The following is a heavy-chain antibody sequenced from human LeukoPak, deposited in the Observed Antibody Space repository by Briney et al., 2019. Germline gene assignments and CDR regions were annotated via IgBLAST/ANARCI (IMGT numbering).Heavy chain of an antibody. J-gene: IGHJ4*02. Sequence: GGSLRLSCAASGFTFSSYGMHWVRQAPGKGLEWVSFIRYDGRNTYYADSVKGRFTISRDNSKNTLYLQMHSLRAEDTAVYYCAEGGDHNAYSYVDYWGQGTLVTVSS. D-gene: IGHD3-16*01. CDR1: GFTFSSYG. CDR2: IRYDGRNT. CDR3: AEGGDHNAYSYVDY. V-gene: IGHV3-30*02.